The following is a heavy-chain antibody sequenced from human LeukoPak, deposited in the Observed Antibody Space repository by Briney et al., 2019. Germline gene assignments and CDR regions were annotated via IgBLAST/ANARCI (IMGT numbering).Heavy chain of an antibody. V-gene: IGHV1-8*01. CDR2: MNPNSGNT. CDR1: GYTFTSYD. J-gene: IGHJ4*02. Sequence: ASVKVSCKASGYTFTSYDINWVRQATGQGLEWMGWMNPNSGNTGYAQKFQGRVTMTRNTSISTAYMELGSLRSEDTAVYYCARVTGYMIEDYFDYWGQGTLVTVSS. CDR3: ARVTGYMIEDYFDY. D-gene: IGHD3-22*01.